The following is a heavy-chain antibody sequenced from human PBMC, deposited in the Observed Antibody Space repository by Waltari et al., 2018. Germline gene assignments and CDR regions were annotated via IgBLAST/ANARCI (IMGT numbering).Heavy chain of an antibody. D-gene: IGHD1-26*01. CDR3: ATKILSVGATEAGGNWYFDL. J-gene: IGHJ2*01. Sequence: QVQLVQSGAEVKKPGASVKVSCKVSGYTLTELSMHWVRQAPGKGLEWMGGFDPEDGETIYAQKFQGRVTMTEDTSTDTAYMELSSLRSEDTAVYYCATKILSVGATEAGGNWYFDLWGRGTLVTVSS. V-gene: IGHV1-24*01. CDR2: FDPEDGET. CDR1: GYTLTELS.